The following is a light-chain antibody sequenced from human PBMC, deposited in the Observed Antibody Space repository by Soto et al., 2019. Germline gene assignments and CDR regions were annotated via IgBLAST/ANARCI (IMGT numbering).Light chain of an antibody. CDR1: SSNIGAGYD. V-gene: IGLV1-40*01. CDR2: GYS. CDR3: QSYDSSLSGYVV. Sequence: QSVLTQPPSVSGAPGQRVTISCTGSSSNIGAGYDVYWYQQLPGTAPKLLIFGYSDRPSGVADRFSGSKSGTSTSLAITGLEAEDEAEYDCQSYDSSLSGYVVFGGGTKLTVL. J-gene: IGLJ2*01.